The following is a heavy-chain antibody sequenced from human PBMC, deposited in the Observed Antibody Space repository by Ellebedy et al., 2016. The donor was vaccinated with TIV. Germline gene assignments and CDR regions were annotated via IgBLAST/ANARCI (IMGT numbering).Heavy chain of an antibody. J-gene: IGHJ2*01. CDR1: GGSISSYY. CDR2: IYYSGST. V-gene: IGHV4-39*01. D-gene: IGHD3-22*01. Sequence: MPSETLSLTCTVSGGSISSYYWGWIRQPPGKGLEWIGSIYYSGSTYYNPSLKSRVTISVDTSKNQFSLKLSSVTAADTAVYYCARSPWGSSGYYLPDWYFDLWGRGTLVTVSS. CDR3: ARSPWGSSGYYLPDWYFDL.